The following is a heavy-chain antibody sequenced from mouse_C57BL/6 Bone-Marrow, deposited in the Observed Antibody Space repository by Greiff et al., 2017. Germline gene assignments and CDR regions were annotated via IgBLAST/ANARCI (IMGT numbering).Heavy chain of an antibody. V-gene: IGHV1-69*01. CDR2: IAPSDSYT. CDR3: ARHGRWFDV. CDR1: GFTFTSYR. D-gene: IGHD2-3*01. J-gene: IGHJ1*03. Sequence: VQLQQSGAELVMPGASVKLSCKASGFTFTSYRMPWVKQRPGQGLEWIGEIAPSDSYTHYPPKFTGTYTLPVDKSSITACLQLSSLTSEDSAVYYCARHGRWFDVGGTGTTVTVSS.